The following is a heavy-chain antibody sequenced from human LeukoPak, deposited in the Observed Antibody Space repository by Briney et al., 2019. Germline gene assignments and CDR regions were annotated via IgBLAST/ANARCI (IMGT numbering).Heavy chain of an antibody. CDR2: LNPDGSDK. J-gene: IGHJ5*01. Sequence: GGSLRLSCAASGFTFSTYWMTWVRQAPGKGLEWVANLNPDGSDKYYVDSVKGRFTISRDNAKGSLYLQMSGLRAEDTAVYYCARDAYTSASDSWGQGTLVSVSS. CDR3: ARDAYTSASDS. D-gene: IGHD3-16*01. CDR1: GFTFSTYW. V-gene: IGHV3-7*01.